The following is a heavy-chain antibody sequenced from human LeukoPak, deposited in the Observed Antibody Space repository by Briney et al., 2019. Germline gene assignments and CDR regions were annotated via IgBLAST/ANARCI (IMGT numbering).Heavy chain of an antibody. J-gene: IGHJ6*03. CDR1: GGSISSSSYY. D-gene: IGHD6-6*01. CDR3: ARGTYSSSGGVYYYYYMDV. V-gene: IGHV4-39*07. CDR2: IYYSGST. Sequence: PSETLSLTCTVSGGSISSSSYYWGWIRQPPGKGLEWIGSIYYSGSTYYNPSLKSRVTILVDTSKNQFSLKLSSVTAADTAVYYCARGTYSSSGGVYYYYYMDVWGKGTTVTVSS.